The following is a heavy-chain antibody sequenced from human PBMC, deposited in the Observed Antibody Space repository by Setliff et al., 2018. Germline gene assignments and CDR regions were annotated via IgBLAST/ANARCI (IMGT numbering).Heavy chain of an antibody. V-gene: IGHV4-39*01. Sequence: SETLSLTCTVSGGSISSTSYYWGWIRQPPGEGLEWVGNIYYSGSTYYNPSLKSRVTMSVDTSKNQFSLRLSSVTAADTAVYYCARQSGGSGNFYYYYYYMDVWGKGTTVTVSS. D-gene: IGHD3-10*01. CDR1: GGSISSTSYY. J-gene: IGHJ6*03. CDR3: ARQSGGSGNFYYYYYYMDV. CDR2: IYYSGST.